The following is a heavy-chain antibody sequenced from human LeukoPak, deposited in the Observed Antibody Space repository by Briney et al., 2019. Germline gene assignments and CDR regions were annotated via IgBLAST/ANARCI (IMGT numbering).Heavy chain of an antibody. CDR3: AKDVWWSVS. D-gene: IGHD2-8*02. CDR1: GFTFSNHA. J-gene: IGHJ5*02. V-gene: IGHV3-23*01. CDR2: ISANGVDT. Sequence: GGSLRLSCAASGFTFSNHAMTWVRQAPGKGLEWVSAISANGVDTFYAPSVKGRFTISRDNSKNTLYLQINSLRAEDTAIYYCAKDVWWSVSWGQGTLVTVSS.